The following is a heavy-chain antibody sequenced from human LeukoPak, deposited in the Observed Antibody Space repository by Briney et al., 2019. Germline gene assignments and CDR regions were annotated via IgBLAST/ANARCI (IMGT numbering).Heavy chain of an antibody. J-gene: IGHJ5*02. V-gene: IGHV4-39*01. D-gene: IGHD3-3*01. CDR3: ARRMEGFSRFDP. CDR1: GGSISISSYS. Sequence: TSETLSLTCTVSGGSISISSYSWGWIRQPPGKGLEYIGTIHYSGSAYYNPSLTSRVTISVDTSKNQFSLKLRSVTDADTAVYYCARRMEGFSRFDPWGQGTLVTVSS. CDR2: IHYSGSA.